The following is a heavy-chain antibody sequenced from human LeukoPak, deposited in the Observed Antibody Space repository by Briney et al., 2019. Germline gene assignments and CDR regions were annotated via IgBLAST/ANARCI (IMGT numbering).Heavy chain of an antibody. CDR3: ARGRGSRSGTRSYYFDY. Sequence: GGSLRLSCAAPGFTFSSYSMNWVRQAPGKGLEWASSISSSSSYIYYADSVKGRFTISRDNAKNSLYLQMNSLRAEDTAVYYCARGRGSRSGTRSYYFDYWGQGTLVTVSS. J-gene: IGHJ4*02. CDR2: ISSSSSYI. CDR1: GFTFSSYS. V-gene: IGHV3-21*01. D-gene: IGHD1-1*01.